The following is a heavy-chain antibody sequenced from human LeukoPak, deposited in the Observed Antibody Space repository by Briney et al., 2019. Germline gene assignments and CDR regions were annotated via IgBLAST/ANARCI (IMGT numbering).Heavy chain of an antibody. Sequence: ASVKVSCKASGGTFSSYTISWVRQAPGQGLEWMGRIIPVLGIANYAQKFQGRVSITADKSTSTAYMELSSLRSEDTVVYYCAKDRVVPADWNFDLWGRGTLVTVSS. V-gene: IGHV1-69*04. CDR3: AKDRVVPADWNFDL. J-gene: IGHJ2*01. D-gene: IGHD2-2*01. CDR2: IIPVLGIA. CDR1: GGTFSSYT.